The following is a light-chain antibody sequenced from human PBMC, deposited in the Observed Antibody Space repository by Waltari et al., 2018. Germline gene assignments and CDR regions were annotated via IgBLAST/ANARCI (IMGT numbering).Light chain of an antibody. CDR3: SSYISSSTLEL. V-gene: IGLV2-14*03. Sequence: QSALTQPASVSGSPGPPITISCTGTNSEVGGYNHVYWYQQHPGKAPKLMIYDVSNRPSVVSNRFSGSKSGNTASLTISGLQAEDEADYYCSSYISSSTLELFGGGTSLTVL. CDR1: NSEVGGYNH. CDR2: DVS. J-gene: IGLJ2*01.